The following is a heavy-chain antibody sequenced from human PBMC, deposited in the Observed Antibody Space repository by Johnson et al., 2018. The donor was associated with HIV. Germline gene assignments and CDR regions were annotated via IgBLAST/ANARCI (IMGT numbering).Heavy chain of an antibody. CDR1: GFTFSDHW. Sequence: VQLVESGGGVVQPGRSLRLSCGASGFTFSDHWMQWVRQAPGKGLVWVSRINGDGRRTRYADSVKGRFTIARDNAQNTLFLEMKSLSAEDTAVYYCARGIGEQQLVPGRPPPGDDAFDIWGQGTMVTVSS. J-gene: IGHJ3*02. V-gene: IGHV3-74*02. D-gene: IGHD6-13*01. CDR2: INGDGRRT. CDR3: ARGIGEQQLVPGRPPPGDDAFDI.